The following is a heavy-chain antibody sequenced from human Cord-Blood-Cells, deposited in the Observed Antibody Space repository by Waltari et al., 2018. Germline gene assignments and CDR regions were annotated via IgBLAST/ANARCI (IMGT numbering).Heavy chain of an antibody. D-gene: IGHD3-10*01. J-gene: IGHJ3*02. Sequence: QVQLQQWGAGLLKPSETLSLTCAVYGGSFSGYSWSWIRQPPGKGLEWIGEINHSCSTNYTPSLKSRVTISVDTSKNQFSLKLSSVTAADTAVYYCARFQLLGAFDIWGQGTMVTDSS. CDR2: INHSCST. CDR3: ARFQLLGAFDI. V-gene: IGHV4-34*01. CDR1: GGSFSGYS.